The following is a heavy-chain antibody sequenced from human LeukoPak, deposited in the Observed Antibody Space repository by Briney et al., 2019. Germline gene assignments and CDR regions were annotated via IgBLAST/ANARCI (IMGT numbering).Heavy chain of an antibody. CDR3: ATVVDNWNDFDY. Sequence: ASVKVSCKVSGSTLTELSMHWVRQAPGKGLEWMGGFDPEDGETIYAQKFQGRVTMTEDTSTDTAYMELSSLRSEDTAVYYCATVVDNWNDFDYWGQGTLVTVSS. CDR2: FDPEDGET. D-gene: IGHD1-1*01. J-gene: IGHJ4*02. CDR1: GSTLTELS. V-gene: IGHV1-24*01.